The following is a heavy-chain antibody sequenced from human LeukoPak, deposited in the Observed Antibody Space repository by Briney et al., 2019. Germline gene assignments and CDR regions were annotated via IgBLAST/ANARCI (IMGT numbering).Heavy chain of an antibody. CDR2: ISWNSGSI. Sequence: GRSLRLSCAASGFTFDDYAMHWVRQAPGKGLEWVSGISWNSGSIGYADSVKGRFTISRDNAKNSLYLQMNSLRAEDTALYYCAKDITWGSGSSTFDYWGQGTLVTVSS. CDR1: GFTFDDYA. J-gene: IGHJ4*02. D-gene: IGHD3-10*01. CDR3: AKDITWGSGSSTFDY. V-gene: IGHV3-9*01.